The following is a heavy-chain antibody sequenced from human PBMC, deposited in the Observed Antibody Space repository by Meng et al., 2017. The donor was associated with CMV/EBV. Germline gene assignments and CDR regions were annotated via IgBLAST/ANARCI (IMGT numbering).Heavy chain of an antibody. J-gene: IGHJ4*02. CDR1: GFTFSSYA. Sequence: GGSLRLSCAASGFTFSSYAMHWVRQAPGKGLEWVAVISYDGSNKYYADSVKGRFTISRDNSKNTLYLQMNSLRAEDTAVYYCARDGGQLPGGFDYWGQGTLVPSPQ. CDR3: ARDGGQLPGGFDY. CDR2: ISYDGSNK. V-gene: IGHV3-30-3*01. D-gene: IGHD6-6*01.